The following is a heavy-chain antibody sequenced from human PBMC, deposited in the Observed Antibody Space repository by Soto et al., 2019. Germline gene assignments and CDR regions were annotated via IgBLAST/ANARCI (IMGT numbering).Heavy chain of an antibody. Sequence: SDTLSLTCTVSGGSISYYYWTWIRQSPEKGLEWIGHIFHNGSTNYNPSLVSRVTISRDASRRQIFLRLRSVTAADTAIYYCARWSDYGDYYYYGLDVWGQGTTVT. CDR1: GGSISYYY. CDR2: IFHNGST. V-gene: IGHV4-59*01. CDR3: ARWSDYGDYYYYGLDV. D-gene: IGHD4-17*01. J-gene: IGHJ6*02.